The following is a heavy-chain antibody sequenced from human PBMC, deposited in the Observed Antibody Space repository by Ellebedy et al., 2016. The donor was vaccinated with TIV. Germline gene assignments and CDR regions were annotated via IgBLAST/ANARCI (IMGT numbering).Heavy chain of an antibody. Sequence: MPSETLSLTCTVSGDPMNSISYYWAWIRQAPGKGLEWIGNIYYSGSTYYNPSLKSRATLSVDTSKPQFSLRLNSVTAADTAVYFCARGNWNDVYAIDSWGQGTLVTVSS. D-gene: IGHD1-1*01. CDR2: IYYSGST. V-gene: IGHV4-39*07. CDR3: ARGNWNDVYAIDS. J-gene: IGHJ4*02. CDR1: GDPMNSISYY.